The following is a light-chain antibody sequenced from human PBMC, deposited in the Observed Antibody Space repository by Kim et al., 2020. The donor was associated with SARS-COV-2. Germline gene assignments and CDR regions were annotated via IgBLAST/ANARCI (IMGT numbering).Light chain of an antibody. CDR2: NNY. V-gene: IGLV1-44*01. CDR3: AAWDDSLNGHWV. CDR1: SSNIANNA. Sequence: QSVLTQPPSASGTPGQTVSISCSGSSSNIANNAVNWFQQLPGTAPKLLIFNNYQRPSGVPDRFSGSKSGTSASLAISGLQSEDEADYYCAAWDDSLNGHWVFGGGTKVTVL. J-gene: IGLJ3*02.